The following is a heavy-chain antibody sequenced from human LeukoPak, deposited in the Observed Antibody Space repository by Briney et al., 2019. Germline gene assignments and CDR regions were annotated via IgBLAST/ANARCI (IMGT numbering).Heavy chain of an antibody. CDR2: IKHDGTQN. CDR3: ARLRPYSSDWYAYYGMDV. D-gene: IGHD6-13*01. Sequence: PGGSLRLSCVASGFTFSSYWMSWVRQAPGQGLEWVANIKHDGTQNYYVDSVKGRFTISRDNAKNSLYLQMNSLRAEETAVYYCARLRPYSSDWYAYYGMDVWGQGTTVTVSS. V-gene: IGHV3-7*04. J-gene: IGHJ6*02. CDR1: GFTFSSYW.